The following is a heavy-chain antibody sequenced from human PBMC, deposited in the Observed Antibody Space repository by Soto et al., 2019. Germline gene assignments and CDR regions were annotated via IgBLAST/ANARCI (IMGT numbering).Heavy chain of an antibody. CDR1: GFTFSSYS. CDR2: ISSSSSTI. D-gene: IGHD5-18*01. J-gene: IGHJ4*02. V-gene: IGHV3-48*02. CDR3: ATPELYSYGPFDY. Sequence: GGSLRLSCAASGFTFSSYSMNWVRQAPGKGLEWVSYISSSSSTIYYADSVKGRFTISRDNAKNSLYLQMNSLRDEDTAVSYRATPELYSYGPFDYWGQGTLVTVSS.